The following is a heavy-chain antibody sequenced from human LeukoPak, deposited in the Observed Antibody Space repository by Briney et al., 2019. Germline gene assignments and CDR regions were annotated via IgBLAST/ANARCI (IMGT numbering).Heavy chain of an antibody. CDR1: GFIFSNAW. CDR3: ASTAGYSSGWYGY. J-gene: IGHJ4*02. D-gene: IGHD6-19*01. Sequence: GGSLRLSCAASGFIFSNAWMSWVRQAPGKGLEWVSSISSSSSYIYYADSVKGRFTISRDNAKNSLYLQMNSLRAEDTAVYYCASTAGYSSGWYGYWGQGTLVTVSS. V-gene: IGHV3-21*01. CDR2: ISSSSSYI.